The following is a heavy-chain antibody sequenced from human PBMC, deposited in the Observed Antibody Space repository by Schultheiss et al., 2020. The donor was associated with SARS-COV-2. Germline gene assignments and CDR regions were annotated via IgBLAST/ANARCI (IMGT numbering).Heavy chain of an antibody. Sequence: GGSLRLSCAASGFTFSSYGMHWVRQAPGKGLEWVAVIWYDGSNKYYADSVKGRFTISRDNSKNTLYLQMNSLRAEDTAVYYCAREVYSSSSGGMDVWGQGTTVTVSS. J-gene: IGHJ6*02. D-gene: IGHD6-6*01. CDR2: IWYDGSNK. CDR1: GFTFSSYG. CDR3: AREVYSSSSGGMDV. V-gene: IGHV3-33*01.